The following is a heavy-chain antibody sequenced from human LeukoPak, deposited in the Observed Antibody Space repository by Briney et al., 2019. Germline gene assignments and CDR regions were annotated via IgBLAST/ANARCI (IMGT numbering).Heavy chain of an antibody. J-gene: IGHJ6*02. V-gene: IGHV3-7*01. D-gene: IGHD6-19*01. CDR1: GFTFTKYW. Sequence: GDSLRLSCAASGFTFTKYWMTWVRQAPGKGLEWVGNIKQDGSDKNYMDSVKGRFTISRDNTKNSVYLQMSSLRAEDTAVYYCARLSGGWTGGGANYGMDVWGQGTTVTVSS. CDR3: ARLSGGWTGGGANYGMDV. CDR2: IKQDGSDK.